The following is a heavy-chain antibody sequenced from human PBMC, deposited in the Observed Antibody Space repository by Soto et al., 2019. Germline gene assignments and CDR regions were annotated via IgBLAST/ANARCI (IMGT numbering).Heavy chain of an antibody. CDR2: IIPVFGTA. CDR3: ARDGYTVRGGNYGMDV. V-gene: IGHV1-69*06. CDR1: GGTFSSYA. Sequence: SVQVSCKASGGTFSSYAITWVRQAPGQGLEWMGGIIPVFGTANYAQKFQGRVTITADKSTSTAYMELSSLRSEDTAVYYCARDGYTVRGGNYGMDVWGQGTTVTVSS. J-gene: IGHJ6*02. D-gene: IGHD1-1*01.